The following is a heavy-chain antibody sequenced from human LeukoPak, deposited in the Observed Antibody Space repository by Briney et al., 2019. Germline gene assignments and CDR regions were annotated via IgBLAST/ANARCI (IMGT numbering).Heavy chain of an antibody. CDR3: ARVVDYAAPGFDY. V-gene: IGHV4-30-4*08. CDR1: GGSITSGDSD. D-gene: IGHD2-2*01. CDR2: NYYSRST. Sequence: TSHTLSLTYTLSGGSITSGDSDCSWIRQPPGKGLAWIENNYYSRSTYYKPCLKSRVTISVDTSKNQFSLKLSSVTAADTAVYYCARVVDYAAPGFDYWGQGTLVTVSS. J-gene: IGHJ4*02.